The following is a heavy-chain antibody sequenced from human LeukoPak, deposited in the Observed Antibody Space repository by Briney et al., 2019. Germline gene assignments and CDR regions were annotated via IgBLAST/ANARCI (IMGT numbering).Heavy chain of an antibody. J-gene: IGHJ6*02. CDR1: GYTFTSYD. CDR2: MNPNSGNT. D-gene: IGHD3-10*01. CDR3: ARGRNYYGSGRSRYYGMDV. Sequence: ASVKVSCKASGYTFTSYDINWVRQATGQGLEWMGWMNPNSGNTGYAQKFQGRVTMTRNTSIGTAYMELSSLRSEDTAVYYCARGRNYYGSGRSRYYGMDVWGQGTTVTVSS. V-gene: IGHV1-8*01.